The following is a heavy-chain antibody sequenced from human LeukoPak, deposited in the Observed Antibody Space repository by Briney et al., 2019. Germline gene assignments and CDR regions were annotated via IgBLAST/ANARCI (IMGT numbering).Heavy chain of an antibody. CDR2: INPKSGGT. CDR1: GYTFISYY. V-gene: IGHV1-2*02. Sequence: ASVTVSCKASGYTFISYYVHWVRQAPGQGLEWMGWINPKSGGTKYAQNFQGRVTLTRDTSISTAYMELSSLRSDDTAVYFCAREAYSSGWAEQVYWGQGTLVTVSS. J-gene: IGHJ4*02. D-gene: IGHD6-19*01. CDR3: AREAYSSGWAEQVY.